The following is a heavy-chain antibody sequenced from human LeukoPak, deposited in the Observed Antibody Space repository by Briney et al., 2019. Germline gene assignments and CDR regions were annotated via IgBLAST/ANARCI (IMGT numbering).Heavy chain of an antibody. CDR3: SIPIGVLRYFDRPQPALYGMDV. V-gene: IGHV3-23*01. Sequence: GGSLRLSCAASGFTFSSYAMSWVRQAPGKGLEWVSAISGSGGSTYYADSVKGRFTISRDNSKNTLYLQMNSLRAEDTAVYYCSIPIGVLRYFDRPQPALYGMDVWGQGTTVTVSS. J-gene: IGHJ6*02. CDR2: ISGSGGST. CDR1: GFTFSSYA. D-gene: IGHD3-9*01.